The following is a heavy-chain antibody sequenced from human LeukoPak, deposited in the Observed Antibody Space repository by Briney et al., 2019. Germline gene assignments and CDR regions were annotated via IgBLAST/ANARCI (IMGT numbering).Heavy chain of an antibody. CDR3: ARGIVEIDY. V-gene: IGHV4-59*12. J-gene: IGHJ4*02. D-gene: IGHD1-26*01. CDR2: IYYTGST. Sequence: SETLSLTCTVSGGSINNYFWSWIRQPPGKGLEWIGYIYYTGSTKYNPSLKSRVTMSVDTSKSQFSLILSSVTAADTAVYYCARGIVEIDYWGQGTLVTVSS. CDR1: GGSINNYF.